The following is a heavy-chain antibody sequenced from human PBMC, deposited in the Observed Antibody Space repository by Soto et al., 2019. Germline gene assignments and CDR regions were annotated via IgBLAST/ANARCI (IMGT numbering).Heavy chain of an antibody. CDR3: ARSQDTAMVYFDY. D-gene: IGHD5-18*01. CDR2: IWYDGSNK. V-gene: IGHV3-33*01. Sequence: PGGSLRLSCAASGFTFSSYGMHWVRQAPGKGLEWVAVIWYDGSNKYYADSVKGRFTISRDNSKNTLYLQMNSLRAEDTAVHYCARSQDTAMVYFDYWGQGTLVTVSS. CDR1: GFTFSSYG. J-gene: IGHJ4*02.